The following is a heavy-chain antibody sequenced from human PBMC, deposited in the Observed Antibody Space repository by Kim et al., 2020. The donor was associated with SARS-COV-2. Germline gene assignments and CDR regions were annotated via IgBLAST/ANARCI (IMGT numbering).Heavy chain of an antibody. V-gene: IGHV1-2*02. CDR2: INPSSGGT. D-gene: IGHD6-19*01. J-gene: IGHJ4*02. CDR1: GYTFTGYY. Sequence: ASVKVSCKASGYTFTGYYMHWVRQAPGQGLEWMGWINPSSGGTNYAQQFQGRVSLTRDTSITTAYMELSRLRSDDTAFYFCASTYTSGWYFDYWGQGTLV. CDR3: ASTYTSGWYFDY.